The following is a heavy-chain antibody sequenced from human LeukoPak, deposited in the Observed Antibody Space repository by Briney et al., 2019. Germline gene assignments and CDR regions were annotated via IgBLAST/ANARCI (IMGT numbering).Heavy chain of an antibody. Sequence: GGSLRLSCAASGFTFSSYGMHWVRQAPGKGLEWVSAISGSGGSTYYADSVKGRFTISRDNSKNTLYLQMNSLRAEDTAVYYCAKDNYYDSSGYYDYWGQGTLVTVSS. D-gene: IGHD3-22*01. CDR1: GFTFSSYG. CDR2: ISGSGGST. CDR3: AKDNYYDSSGYYDY. J-gene: IGHJ4*02. V-gene: IGHV3-23*01.